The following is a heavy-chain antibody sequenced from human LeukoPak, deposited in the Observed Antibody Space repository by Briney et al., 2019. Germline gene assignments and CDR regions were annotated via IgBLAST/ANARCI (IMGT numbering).Heavy chain of an antibody. Sequence: GGSLRLSCAASGFTVSSNYMSWVRQAPGMGLEWVSVIYSGGSTYYADSVKGRFTISRDNSKNTLYLQMNSLRAEDTAVYYCARGLRYFDWSPFDYWGQGTLVTVSS. J-gene: IGHJ4*02. CDR2: IYSGGST. V-gene: IGHV3-66*02. CDR1: GFTVSSNY. D-gene: IGHD3-9*01. CDR3: ARGLRYFDWSPFDY.